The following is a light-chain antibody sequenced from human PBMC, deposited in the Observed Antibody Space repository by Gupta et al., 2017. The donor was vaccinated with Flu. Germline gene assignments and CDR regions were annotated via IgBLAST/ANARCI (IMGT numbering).Light chain of an antibody. CDR3: QQYYDAPIT. Sequence: DIVMTQSPDSLSVSLGERATINCKSSQSVLYSSSNKNYLAWYQQKPGQPPKLLIYWASTRESGVPDRFIGSGCGTDFTLTISSLQAEDVAVYFCQQYYDAPITFGGGTKVEIK. J-gene: IGKJ4*01. CDR1: QSVLYSSSNKNY. CDR2: WAS. V-gene: IGKV4-1*01.